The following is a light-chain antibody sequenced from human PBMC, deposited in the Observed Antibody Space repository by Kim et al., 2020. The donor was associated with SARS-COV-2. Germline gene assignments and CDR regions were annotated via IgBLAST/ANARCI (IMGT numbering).Light chain of an antibody. CDR3: QAWDNNTYV. CDR1: KLDDKY. J-gene: IGLJ1*01. Sequence: SYELTQPPSVSVSPGQTASITCSGEKLDDKYACWYQQKPGQSPVVVIYQDRKRPSGIPERFSGSKSGNTVTLTISGTQAMDEADYYCQAWDNNTYVFGPGTKVTVL. CDR2: QDR. V-gene: IGLV3-1*01.